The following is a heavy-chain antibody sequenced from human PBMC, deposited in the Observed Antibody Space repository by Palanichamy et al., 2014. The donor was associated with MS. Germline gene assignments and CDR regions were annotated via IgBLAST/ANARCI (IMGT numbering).Heavy chain of an antibody. J-gene: IGHJ4*02. D-gene: IGHD2-15*01. CDR1: GGSISSSSYY. Sequence: QLQLQESGPGLVKPSETLSLTCTVSGGSISSSSYYWGWIRQPPGKGLEWIGSIYYSGSTYYNPSLKSRVTISVDTSKNQFSLKLSSVTAADTAMYYCARGYCSGGSCYFDYWGQGTLVTVSS. CDR2: IYYSGST. V-gene: IGHV4-39*01. CDR3: ARGYCSGGSCYFDY.